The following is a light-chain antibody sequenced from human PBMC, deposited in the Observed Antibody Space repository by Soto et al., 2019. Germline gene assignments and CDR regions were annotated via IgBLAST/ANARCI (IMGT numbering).Light chain of an antibody. CDR2: EDT. CDR3: CPSTSSRNLV. Sequence: QSVLTQPASVSGTPGQSITISCTGTSSDVASYNLVSCYQHHPGKGPKLIIDEDTKWPSGVSNRFAGSKSGNTASLTISRLQAEDEADYYSCPSTSSRNLVFGGGTKLTVL. V-gene: IGLV2-23*01. CDR1: SSDVASYNL. J-gene: IGLJ2*01.